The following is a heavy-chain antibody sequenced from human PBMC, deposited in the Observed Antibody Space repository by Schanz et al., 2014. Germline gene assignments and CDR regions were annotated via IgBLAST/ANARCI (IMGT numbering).Heavy chain of an antibody. Sequence: QVQLVESGGGLVKPGGSLRLSCAASGFTFSDYYMNWIRQAPGMGLEWVSYISHNTFYTDYADSVKGRFTISRDNAKNSVYLQMNTLRAEDTAIYFCARDVYRSGRPFDLWGQGTLVTVSS. CDR3: ARDVYRSGRPFDL. V-gene: IGHV3-11*06. D-gene: IGHD5-18*01. J-gene: IGHJ5*02. CDR1: GFTFSDYY. CDR2: ISHNTFYT.